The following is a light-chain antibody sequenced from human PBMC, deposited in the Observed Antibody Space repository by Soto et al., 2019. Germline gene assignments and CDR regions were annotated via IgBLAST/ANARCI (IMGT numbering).Light chain of an antibody. CDR1: SRHSSYS. Sequence: QSVLTQSSSASASLGSSVKLTCTLSSRHSSYSIAWHQQQPGKAPRYLMRLGRSGSYNKGSGVPDRFSGSSSGADRYLTISNLQSEDEADYYCETWDSSTHKVFGGGTQLTVL. CDR3: ETWDSSTHKV. CDR2: LGRSGSY. J-gene: IGLJ2*01. V-gene: IGLV4-60*03.